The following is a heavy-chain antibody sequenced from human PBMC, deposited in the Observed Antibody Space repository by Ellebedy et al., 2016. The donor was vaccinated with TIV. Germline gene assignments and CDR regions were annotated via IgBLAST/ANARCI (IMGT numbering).Heavy chain of an antibody. J-gene: IGHJ4*02. V-gene: IGHV4-31*03. Sequence: SETLSLTXTVSGGSISSGGYYWSWIRQHPGKGLEWIGYIYYSGSTYYNPSLKSRVTISVDTSKNQFSLKLSSVTAADTAVYYSARARSYGDYGYFDYWGQGTLVTVSS. CDR1: GGSISSGGYY. CDR3: ARARSYGDYGYFDY. CDR2: IYYSGST. D-gene: IGHD4-17*01.